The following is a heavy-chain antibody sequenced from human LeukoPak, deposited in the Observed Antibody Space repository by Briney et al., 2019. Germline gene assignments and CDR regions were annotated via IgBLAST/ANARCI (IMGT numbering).Heavy chain of an antibody. V-gene: IGHV3-23*01. CDR1: GFTFSSYA. Sequence: QTGGSLRLSCAASGFTFSSYAMSWVRQAPGKGLEWVSAISGSGGSTYYADSVKGRFTISRDNSKNTLYLQMNSLRAEDTAVYYCAKYSSSWYYYFDYWGQGTLVTVSS. D-gene: IGHD6-13*01. J-gene: IGHJ4*02. CDR3: AKYSSSWYYYFDY. CDR2: ISGSGGST.